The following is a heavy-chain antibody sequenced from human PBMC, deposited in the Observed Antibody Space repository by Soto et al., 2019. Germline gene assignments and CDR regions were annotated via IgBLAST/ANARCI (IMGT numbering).Heavy chain of an antibody. Sequence: PSETLSLTCTVSGGSISSSSYYWGWIRQPPGKGLEWIGSIYYSGSTYYNPSLKSRVTISVDTSKNQFSLKLSSVTAADTAVYYCARLLYYDFWSGQYYFDYWGQGTLVTVSS. CDR1: GGSISSSSYY. CDR3: ARLLYYDFWSGQYYFDY. J-gene: IGHJ4*02. D-gene: IGHD3-3*01. CDR2: IYYSGST. V-gene: IGHV4-39*01.